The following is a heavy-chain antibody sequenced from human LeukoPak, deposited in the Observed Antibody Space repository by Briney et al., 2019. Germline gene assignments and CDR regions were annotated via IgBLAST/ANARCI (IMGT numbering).Heavy chain of an antibody. CDR1: GYTFTGYY. D-gene: IGHD3-22*01. V-gene: IGHV1-2*06. CDR2: INPNSGGT. CDR3: ARGGDYYDSRTVSIY. Sequence: AAVKVSCKASGYTFTGYYMHWVRQAPGQGPEWVGRINPNSGGTNYAQEFPGRGTMTRDTSISTAYMELSRLRSDDTAVYYCARGGDYYDSRTVSIYWGQGTLVTVSS. J-gene: IGHJ4*02.